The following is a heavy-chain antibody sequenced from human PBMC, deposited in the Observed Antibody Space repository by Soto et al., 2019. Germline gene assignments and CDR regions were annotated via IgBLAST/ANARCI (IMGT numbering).Heavy chain of an antibody. D-gene: IGHD3-10*01. CDR3: VHSPYVSGRRHFDS. J-gene: IGHJ4*02. V-gene: IGHV2-5*02. CDR1: GFSFSTRRVG. CDR2: VYWDDVK. Sequence: QITLKESGPTLVKPTQTLTLTCSFSGFSFSTRRVGVGWIRQSPGKALEWLALVYWDDVKPYSPFLESRRTITKDPSKTQVVLAVTDMDPVDTATYFCVHSPYVSGRRHFDSWGQGTLVTVSS.